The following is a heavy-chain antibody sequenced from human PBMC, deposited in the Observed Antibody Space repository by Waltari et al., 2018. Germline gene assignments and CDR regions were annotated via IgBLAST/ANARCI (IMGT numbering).Heavy chain of an antibody. J-gene: IGHJ4*02. CDR2: ISWNSCSN. D-gene: IGHD2-2*01. CDR1: GFTFDDYA. V-gene: IGHV3-9*01. Sequence: EVQLVESGGGLVQPGRSLRLSCAASGFTFDDYAMHWVRQAPGKGLGWVSGISWNSCSNVYADSLKGRLTSSRDNAKNSLYLQMNSLRADDTSLYYCAKTLLLPSRGPYYCDYWGQGTLVTVSS. CDR3: AKTLLLPSRGPYYCDY.